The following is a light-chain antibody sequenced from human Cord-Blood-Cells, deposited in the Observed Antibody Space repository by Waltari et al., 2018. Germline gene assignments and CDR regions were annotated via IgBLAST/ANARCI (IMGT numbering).Light chain of an antibody. V-gene: IGKV3-15*01. CDR1: QSVSSN. Sequence: EIVMTQSHATLSVSAGERATLSCRASQSVSSNLAWYQQKPGQAPGLLIYGASTRATGIPARFSGSGSGTEFTRTISSLQSEDFAVYYCQQYNNWPLTFGGGTKVEIK. CDR2: GAS. CDR3: QQYNNWPLT. J-gene: IGKJ4*01.